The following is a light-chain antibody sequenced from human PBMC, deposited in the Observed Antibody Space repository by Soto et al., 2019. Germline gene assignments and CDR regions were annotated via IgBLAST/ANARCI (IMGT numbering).Light chain of an antibody. CDR3: QPYNNWPLT. V-gene: IGKV3-15*01. CDR2: GAS. Sequence: EIVMTQSPATLSVSPGERATLSCRASQSVSSNLSWYQQKPGQAPRLLIYGASTRATGIPARFSGSGSGTEFTLTIRSLQSEDFAVYYCQPYNNWPLTFGGGTKVEIK. CDR1: QSVSSN. J-gene: IGKJ4*01.